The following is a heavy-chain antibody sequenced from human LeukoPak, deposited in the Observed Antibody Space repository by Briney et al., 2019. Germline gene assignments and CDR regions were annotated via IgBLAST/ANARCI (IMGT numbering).Heavy chain of an antibody. Sequence: GGSLRLSCAASGFTFSSYSMNWVRQAPGKGLEWVSSISSSSSYIYYADSVKGRFTISRDNAKNSLYLQMNSLRAEDTAVYYCAMGWGCSSTSCYTLDYWGQGTLVTVSS. CDR1: GFTFSSYS. J-gene: IGHJ4*02. CDR2: ISSSSSYI. CDR3: AMGWGCSSTSCYTLDY. V-gene: IGHV3-21*01. D-gene: IGHD2-2*02.